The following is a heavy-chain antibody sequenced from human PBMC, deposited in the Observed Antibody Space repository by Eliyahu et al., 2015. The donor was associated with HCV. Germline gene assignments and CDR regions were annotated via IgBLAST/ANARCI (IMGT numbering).Heavy chain of an antibody. D-gene: IGHD2-2*01. CDR3: AKIRTSAWSPFDY. J-gene: IGHJ4*02. Sequence: QVQLVESGGGVVQPGRSLRLSCAASGFTFSNYAMHWVRQAPGKGLEWVAVSWYDGSKKYYVDSVKGRFTISRDNSKNTLYLQMNSLRAEDTAVYYCAKIRTSAWSPFDYWGQGTLVTVSS. V-gene: IGHV3-33*06. CDR2: SWYDGSKK. CDR1: GFTFSNYA.